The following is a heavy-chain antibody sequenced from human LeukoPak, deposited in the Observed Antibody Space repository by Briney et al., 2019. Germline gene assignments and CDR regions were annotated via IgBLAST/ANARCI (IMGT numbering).Heavy chain of an antibody. V-gene: IGHV3-30*02. Sequence: GGSLRLSCAASGFIFSSYGMTWVRQAPGKGLEWVAFIRYDGSNKYYADSVKGRFTISRDNAKNSLYLQMNSLRAEDTAVYYCARDRVDTAMVSGMGLYAFDIWGQGTMVTVSS. CDR2: IRYDGSNK. CDR1: GFIFSSYG. D-gene: IGHD5-18*01. CDR3: ARDRVDTAMVSGMGLYAFDI. J-gene: IGHJ3*02.